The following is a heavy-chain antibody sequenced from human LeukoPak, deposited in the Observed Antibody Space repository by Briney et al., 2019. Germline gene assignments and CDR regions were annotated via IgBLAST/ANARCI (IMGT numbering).Heavy chain of an antibody. J-gene: IGHJ4*02. V-gene: IGHV3-7*01. CDR1: GFTFSSYW. CDR2: IKQDGSEK. D-gene: IGHD3-3*01. Sequence: GGSLRLSCAASGFTFSSYWMSWVRQAPGKGLESVANIKQDGSEKYYVASVKGRFTSSRDNAKNSLYLQMNSLRAEDTAVYYCARDRKANFWSGYRHDYWGQGTLVTVSS. CDR3: ARDRKANFWSGYRHDY.